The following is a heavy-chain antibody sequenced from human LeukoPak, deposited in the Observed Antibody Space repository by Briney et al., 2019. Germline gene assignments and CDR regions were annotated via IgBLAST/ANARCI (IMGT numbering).Heavy chain of an antibody. CDR2: MNPNSGNT. D-gene: IGHD3-3*01. Sequence: ASVKVSCKASGYTFTSYGINWVRQATGQGLEWMGWMNPNSGNTGYAQKFQGRVTITRNTSISTAYMELSSLRSEDTAVYYCARVGSYYDFWSGYSRHFDYWGQGTLVTVSS. V-gene: IGHV1-8*03. J-gene: IGHJ4*02. CDR1: GYTFTSYG. CDR3: ARVGSYYDFWSGYSRHFDY.